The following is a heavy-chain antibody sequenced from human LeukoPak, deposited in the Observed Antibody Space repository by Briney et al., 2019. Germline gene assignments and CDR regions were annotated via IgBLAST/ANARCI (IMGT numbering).Heavy chain of an antibody. V-gene: IGHV4-34*01. CDR2: INHSGST. CDR1: GGSFSGSY. Sequence: SETLSLTCAVYGGSFSGSYWGWIRQPPGKGLEWMGEINHSGSTNCNPSLKSRVTISVDTSKNQFSLKLSSVTAADTAVYYCARGRVVVPAAIQGFYMDVWGKGTTVTVSS. J-gene: IGHJ6*03. CDR3: ARGRVVVPAAIQGFYMDV. D-gene: IGHD2-2*01.